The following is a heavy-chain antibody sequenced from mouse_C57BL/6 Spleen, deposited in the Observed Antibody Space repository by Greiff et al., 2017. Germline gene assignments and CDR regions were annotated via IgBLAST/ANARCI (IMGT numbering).Heavy chain of an antibody. Sequence: QVQLQQPGAELVKPGASVKLSCKASGYTFTSYWMHWVKQRPGQGLEWIGMIHPNSGTTSYNQKFKGKATLTVDQSSSTAYMQLNSLTSEDSAVYYGARVGSGYGYFDVWGTGTTVTVSS. CDR1: GYTFTSYW. J-gene: IGHJ1*03. CDR2: IHPNSGTT. D-gene: IGHD3-2*02. V-gene: IGHV1-64*01. CDR3: ARVGSGYGYFDV.